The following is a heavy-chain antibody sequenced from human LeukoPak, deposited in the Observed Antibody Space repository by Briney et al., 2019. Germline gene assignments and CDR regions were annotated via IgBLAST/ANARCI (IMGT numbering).Heavy chain of an antibody. CDR3: ARGLLWFGELLTYPAPNDAFDI. D-gene: IGHD3-10*01. CDR1: GDTFSIYG. Sequence: GSSVKVSCKAVGDTFSIYGISWVRQAPGQGLEWMGIINPSGGSTSYAQKFQGRVTMTRDTSTSTVYMELSSLRSEDTAVYYCARGLLWFGELLTYPAPNDAFDIWGQGTMVTVSS. CDR2: INPSGGST. J-gene: IGHJ3*02. V-gene: IGHV1-46*01.